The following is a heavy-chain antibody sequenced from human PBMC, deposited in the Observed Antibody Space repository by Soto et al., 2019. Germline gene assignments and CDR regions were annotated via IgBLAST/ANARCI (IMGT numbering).Heavy chain of an antibody. D-gene: IGHD6-6*01. Sequence: ASVKVSCKVSGYTLTELSMHWVRQAPGKGLEWMGGFDPEDGETIYAQKFQGRVTMTEDTSTDTAYMELSSLRSEDTAVYYCATDRSYSSSSLVWRRWFDPWGQGTLVTVSS. V-gene: IGHV1-24*01. J-gene: IGHJ5*02. CDR3: ATDRSYSSSSLVWRRWFDP. CDR2: FDPEDGET. CDR1: GYTLTELS.